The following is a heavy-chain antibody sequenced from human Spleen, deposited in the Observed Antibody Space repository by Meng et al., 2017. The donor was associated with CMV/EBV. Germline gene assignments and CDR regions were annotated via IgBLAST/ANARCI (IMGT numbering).Heavy chain of an antibody. D-gene: IGHD2-2*01. Sequence: GESLKISCAASGFSFSIYSMHWVRHAPGKGLEWVAVISYDGSKTYYADFVKGRFTVSRDNSKHTLYLQLSSPRVDDTAVYYCGRALDCSTGTCRGDYWGQGTLVTVSS. CDR2: ISYDGSKT. J-gene: IGHJ4*02. CDR3: GRALDCSTGTCRGDY. CDR1: GFSFSIYS. V-gene: IGHV3-30-3*01.